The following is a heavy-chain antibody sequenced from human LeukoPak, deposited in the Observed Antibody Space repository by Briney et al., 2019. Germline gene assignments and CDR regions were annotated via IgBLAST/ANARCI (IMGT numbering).Heavy chain of an antibody. D-gene: IGHD6-19*01. V-gene: IGHV3-30*19. CDR2: IWYDGSNK. J-gene: IGHJ4*02. CDR1: GFTFSGFG. Sequence: GKSLRLSCAASGFTFSGFGMHWVRQAPGKGLEWVAVIWYDGSNKYYADSVKGRFTISRDNSKNTLYLQMNSLRAEDTAVYYCARAIAVAWFDYWGQGTLVTVSS. CDR3: ARAIAVAWFDY.